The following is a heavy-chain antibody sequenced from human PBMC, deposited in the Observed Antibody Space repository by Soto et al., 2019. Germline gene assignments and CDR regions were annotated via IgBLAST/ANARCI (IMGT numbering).Heavy chain of an antibody. CDR2: INSDGSNT. CDR1: GFTFSTYW. J-gene: IGHJ4*02. CDR3: VRVGYSYHFDY. V-gene: IGHV3-74*01. D-gene: IGHD5-18*01. Sequence: GGSLRLSCAASGFTFSTYWMHWVRQTPGKGLVWVSHINSDGSNTDYADSVKGRFTISRDNAMNTLYLQMNSLRAEDTAVYYCVRVGYSYHFDYWGQGTLVTVSS.